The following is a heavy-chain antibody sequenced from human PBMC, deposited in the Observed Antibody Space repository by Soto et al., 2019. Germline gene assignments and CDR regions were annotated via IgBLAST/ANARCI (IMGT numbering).Heavy chain of an antibody. J-gene: IGHJ6*02. CDR3: ARGRYYYDSSGLYYYYGMDV. CDR1: GYTFTSYD. D-gene: IGHD3-22*01. Sequence: GASVKVSCKASGYTFTSYDINWVRQATGQGLEWMGWMNPNSGNTGYAQKFQGRVTMTRNTSISTAYMELSSLRSEDTAVYYCARGRYYYDSSGLYYYYGMDVWGQGTTVTVSS. CDR2: MNPNSGNT. V-gene: IGHV1-8*01.